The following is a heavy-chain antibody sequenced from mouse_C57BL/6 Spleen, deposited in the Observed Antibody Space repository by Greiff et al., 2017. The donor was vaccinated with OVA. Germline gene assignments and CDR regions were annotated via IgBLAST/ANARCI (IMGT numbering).Heavy chain of an antibody. CDR1: GYTFTDHT. CDR3: ARRYYYGSSYGYAMDY. J-gene: IGHJ4*01. Sequence: VKLQESDAELVKPGASVKISCKVSGYTFTDHTIHWMKQRPEQGLEWIGYIYPRDGSTKYNEKFKGKATLTADKSSSTAYMQLNSLTSEDSAVYFCARRYYYGSSYGYAMDYWGQGTSVTVSS. V-gene: IGHV1-78*01. CDR2: IYPRDGST. D-gene: IGHD1-1*01.